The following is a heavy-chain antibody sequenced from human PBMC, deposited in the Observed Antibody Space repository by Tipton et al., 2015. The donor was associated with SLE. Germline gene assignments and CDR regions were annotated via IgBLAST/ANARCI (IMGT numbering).Heavy chain of an antibody. CDR2: INQDGSVK. J-gene: IGHJ3*02. D-gene: IGHD3-3*01. Sequence: GSLRLSCVASGFTFSSNWMTWVRQAPGKGLDWVANINQDGSVKQYVGSVKGRFTISRDNAKNSVYLQMNNLRDEDTAVYYCASGDDSDIWGQGTMVTVFS. CDR3: ASGDDSDI. V-gene: IGHV3-7*01. CDR1: GFTFSSNW.